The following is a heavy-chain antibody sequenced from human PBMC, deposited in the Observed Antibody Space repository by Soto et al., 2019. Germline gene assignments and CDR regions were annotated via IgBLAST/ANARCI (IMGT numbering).Heavy chain of an antibody. CDR1: GFTFSSYG. CDR2: IWYDGSNK. Sequence: GGSLRLSCAASGFTFSSYGMHWVRQAPGKGLEWVAVIWYDGSNKYYADSVKGRFTISRDNSKNTLYLQMNSLRAEDTAVYYCSRDSMYGSGSYYISGYWGQGTLVTVSS. J-gene: IGHJ4*02. V-gene: IGHV3-33*01. D-gene: IGHD3-10*01. CDR3: SRDSMYGSGSYYISGY.